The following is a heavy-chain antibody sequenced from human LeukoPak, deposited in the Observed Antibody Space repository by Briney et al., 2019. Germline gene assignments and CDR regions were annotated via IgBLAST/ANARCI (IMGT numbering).Heavy chain of an antibody. CDR1: GFIFSSYS. CDR3: ARDQNYYDSGGGFDP. D-gene: IGHD3-10*01. V-gene: IGHV3-21*01. CDR2: ISGSSTYI. J-gene: IGHJ5*02. Sequence: GGSLRLSCAASGFIFSSYSVNWVRQAPGKGLEWVSSISGSSTYIDYADSVKGRFTISRDNAKNSLYLQMSSLRAEDTAVYYCARDQNYYDSGGGFDPWGQGTLVTAS.